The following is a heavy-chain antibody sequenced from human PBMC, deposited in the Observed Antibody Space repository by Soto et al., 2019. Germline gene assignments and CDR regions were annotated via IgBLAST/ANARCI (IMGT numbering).Heavy chain of an antibody. Sequence: SETLSLTCTVSGGSISSYYWSWIRQPPGKGLEWIGYIYYSGSTNYNPSLKSRVTISVDTSKNQFSLKLSSVTAADTAVYYCARAVGATNFDYWGQGTLVTSPQ. J-gene: IGHJ4*02. CDR2: IYYSGST. D-gene: IGHD1-26*01. CDR1: GGSISSYY. V-gene: IGHV4-59*01. CDR3: ARAVGATNFDY.